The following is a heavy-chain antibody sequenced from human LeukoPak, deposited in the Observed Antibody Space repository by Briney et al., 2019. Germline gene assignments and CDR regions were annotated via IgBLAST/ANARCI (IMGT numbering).Heavy chain of an antibody. CDR3: ARGYYGSGSHCCHMDV. V-gene: IGHV4-34*01. J-gene: IGHJ6*03. Sequence: SETLSFTCAVYVGSFSGYYWSWIRQPPGKGLEWIVEINHSGSTNYNSSLKSRVTISVDTSKNQFSLKLSSVTAADTAVYYCARGYYGSGSHCCHMDVWGKGTTITVS. CDR1: VGSFSGYY. CDR2: INHSGST. D-gene: IGHD3-10*01.